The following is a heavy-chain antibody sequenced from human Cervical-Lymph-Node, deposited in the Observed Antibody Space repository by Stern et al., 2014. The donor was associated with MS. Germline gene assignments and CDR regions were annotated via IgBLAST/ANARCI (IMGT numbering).Heavy chain of an antibody. CDR3: ARDPRPYSSSWDY. J-gene: IGHJ4*02. D-gene: IGHD4-11*01. CDR1: GFTFRSHA. CDR2: TSYDGSYN. Sequence: VQLVESGGDVVQPGGSLRLSCEGSGFTFRSHAMHWVRQTPGKGLAWVAPTSYDGSYNYSAGSAKGRFIISTANSTNPLFLQINSLGTEDTAVYYCARDPRPYSSSWDYWGQGTLVTVSS. V-gene: IGHV3-30*01.